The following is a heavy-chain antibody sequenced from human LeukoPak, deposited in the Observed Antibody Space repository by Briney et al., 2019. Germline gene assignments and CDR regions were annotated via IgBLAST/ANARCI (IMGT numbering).Heavy chain of an antibody. CDR3: AREGFGDILTGYYDY. V-gene: IGHV1-69*13. D-gene: IGHD3-9*01. CDR2: IIPIFGTA. J-gene: IGHJ4*02. Sequence: ASVKVSCKASGYTFTNYGISWVRQAPGQGLEWMGGIIPIFGTANYAQKFQGRVTITADESTSTAYMELSSLRSEDTAVYYCAREGFGDILTGYYDYWGQGTLVTVSS. CDR1: GYTFTNYG.